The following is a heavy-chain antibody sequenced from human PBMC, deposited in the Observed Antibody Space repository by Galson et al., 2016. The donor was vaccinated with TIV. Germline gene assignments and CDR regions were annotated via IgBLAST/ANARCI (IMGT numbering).Heavy chain of an antibody. CDR1: GYNFTNYW. Sequence: QSGAEVKKPGESLRISCKTSGYNFTNYWIIWVRQMPGRGLEWVGRIDPEDSYTEYSPSFQGHVPISTDKSIGTSYLQWSSLKASDTAIYYCARPHYGDGDYWGLGTLVTVSS. CDR3: ARPHYGDGDY. J-gene: IGHJ4*02. D-gene: IGHD4-17*01. CDR2: IDPEDSYT. V-gene: IGHV5-10-1*01.